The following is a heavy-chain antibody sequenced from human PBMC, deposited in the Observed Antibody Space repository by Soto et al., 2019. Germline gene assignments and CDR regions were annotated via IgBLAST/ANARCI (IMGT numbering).Heavy chain of an antibody. V-gene: IGHV3-66*01. D-gene: IGHD4-17*01. CDR3: ARVYTVTTSWYFDL. Sequence: GGSLRLSCAGSGFTVSSNYMSWVRQAPGKGLEWVSVIYSGGSTYYANSVKGRFTISRDNSKNTLYLQMNSLRAEDTAVYYCARVYTVTTSWYFDLWGRGTLVTVSS. CDR1: GFTVSSNY. J-gene: IGHJ2*01. CDR2: IYSGGST.